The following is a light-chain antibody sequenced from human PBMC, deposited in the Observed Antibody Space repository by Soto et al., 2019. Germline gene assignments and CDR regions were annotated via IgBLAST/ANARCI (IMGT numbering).Light chain of an antibody. J-gene: IGKJ4*01. CDR2: DAS. CDR3: QQRSHWPPALT. Sequence: EIVLTQSPATLSLSPGERATLSCRASQSVSRYLAWYQQKPGQAPRLLIYDASSRATGIPARFSGSGSVTDFTLTISSLEPEDFAVYYCQQRSHWPPALTFGGGTKVEIK. CDR1: QSVSRY. V-gene: IGKV3-11*01.